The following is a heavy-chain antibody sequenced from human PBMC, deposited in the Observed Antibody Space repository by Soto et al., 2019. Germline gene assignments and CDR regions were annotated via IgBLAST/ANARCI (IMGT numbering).Heavy chain of an antibody. CDR3: ARHLTIVEDYGSASYFNWFDP. D-gene: IGHD3-10*01. CDR1: GVSISSGGYY. Sequence: SQTLSLTCTVSGVSISSGGYYLRWIRPHPGKGLEWIGYIYYRGSTYYNPSLKSRVTISVDTSKNQFSLKLSSVTAADTAVYYCARHLTIVEDYGSASYFNWFDPWGQGTLVTVSS. V-gene: IGHV4-39*01. J-gene: IGHJ5*02. CDR2: IYYRGST.